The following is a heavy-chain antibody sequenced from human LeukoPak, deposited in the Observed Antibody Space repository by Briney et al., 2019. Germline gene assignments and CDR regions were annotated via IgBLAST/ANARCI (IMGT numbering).Heavy chain of an antibody. D-gene: IGHD6-19*01. CDR1: GGPIDSAGYF. CDR2: IYYSGTT. J-gene: IGHJ4*02. CDR3: ARQLRGEAVAGHLQPFDY. V-gene: IGHV4-39*01. Sequence: SETLSLTCTVSGGPIDSAGYFWDWIRQPPGQGLEWIGTIYYSGTTYYNPSLKSRVTISVDTSKNQFSLKLSSVTAADTAVYFCARQLRGEAVAGHLQPFDYWGQGTLVTVSS.